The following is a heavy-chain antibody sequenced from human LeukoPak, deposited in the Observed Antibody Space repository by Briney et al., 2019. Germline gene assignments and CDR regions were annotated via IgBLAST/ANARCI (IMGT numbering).Heavy chain of an antibody. V-gene: IGHV3-7*01. CDR3: AIQKADFITMIGEIIAY. CDR2: IKQDGSEK. CDR1: GFTFSSYW. Sequence: GGSLRLSCAASGFTFSSYWMTWVRQAPGKGLEWVANIKQDGSEKYYVDSVKGRFTISRDNAKNSLYLQMNSLRAEDTAVYYCAIQKADFITMIGEIIAYWGQGTLVTVSS. J-gene: IGHJ4*02. D-gene: IGHD3-10*01.